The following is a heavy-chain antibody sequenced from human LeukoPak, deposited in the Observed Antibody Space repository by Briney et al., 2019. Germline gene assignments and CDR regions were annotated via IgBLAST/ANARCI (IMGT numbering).Heavy chain of an antibody. Sequence: VASVKVSCKASGGTFSSYAISWVRQAPGQGLEWMGWINPNSGGTNYAQKFQGGVTMTRDTSISTAYMELSRLRSDDTAVYYCARVAIAARTVYYFDYWGQGTLVTVSS. V-gene: IGHV1-2*02. J-gene: IGHJ4*02. CDR1: GGTFSSYA. D-gene: IGHD6-6*01. CDR3: ARVAIAARTVYYFDY. CDR2: INPNSGGT.